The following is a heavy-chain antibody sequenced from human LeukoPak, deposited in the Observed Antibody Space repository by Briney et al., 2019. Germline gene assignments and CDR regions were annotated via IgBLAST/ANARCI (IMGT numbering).Heavy chain of an antibody. D-gene: IGHD3-22*01. Sequence: SVKVSCKASGGTFSSYAISWVRQAPGQGLEWMGGIIPIFGTANYAQKFQGRVTITTDESTSTAYMELSSLRSEDTAVYYCAREDRVFGWLRDAFDIWGQGTMVTVSS. CDR1: GGTFSSYA. V-gene: IGHV1-69*05. CDR3: AREDRVFGWLRDAFDI. CDR2: IIPIFGTA. J-gene: IGHJ3*02.